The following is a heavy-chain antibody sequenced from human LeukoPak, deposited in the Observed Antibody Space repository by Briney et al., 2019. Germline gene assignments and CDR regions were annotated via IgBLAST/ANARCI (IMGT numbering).Heavy chain of an antibody. J-gene: IGHJ4*02. CDR1: GFTFRNYA. D-gene: IGHD5-18*01. V-gene: IGHV3-23*01. CDR3: AKTPDSYGSWYFNY. CDR2: TSGSGGST. Sequence: GGSLRLSCAASGFTFRNYAMSWVRQAPGKGLEWVSGTSGSGGSTYYADSVKGRFTISRDNSKNTLYLQMNSLRAEDTAVYYCAKTPDSYGSWYFNYWGQGTLVTVSS.